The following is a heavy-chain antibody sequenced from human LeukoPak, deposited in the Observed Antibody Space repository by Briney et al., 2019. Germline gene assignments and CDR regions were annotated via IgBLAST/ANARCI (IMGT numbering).Heavy chain of an antibody. V-gene: IGHV3-30*18. Sequence: GRSLRLSCAASGFTFSSYGMHWVRQAPGKGLEWVAVISYDGSNKYYADSVKGRFTISRDNSKNTLYLQMNSLRAEDTAVYYCAKDNPIEEVPGLGPGHWGQGTLVTVSS. CDR2: ISYDGSNK. CDR3: AKDNPIEEVPGLGPGH. J-gene: IGHJ4*02. D-gene: IGHD2-2*01. CDR1: GFTFSSYG.